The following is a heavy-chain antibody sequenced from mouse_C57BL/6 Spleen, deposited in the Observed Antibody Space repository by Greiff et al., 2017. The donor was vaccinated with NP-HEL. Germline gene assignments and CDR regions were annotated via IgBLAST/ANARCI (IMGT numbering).Heavy chain of an antibody. V-gene: IGHV14-2*01. J-gene: IGHJ3*01. Sequence: VQLQQSGAELVKPGASVKLSCTASGFNIKDYYMHWVKQRTEQGLEWIGRIDPEDGETKYAPKFQGKATITADTSSNTAYLQLRSLTSEDTAVYYGANILRYFVSPGWFAYWGQGTLVTVSA. D-gene: IGHD2-14*01. CDR1: GFNIKDYY. CDR3: ANILRYFVSPGWFAY. CDR2: IDPEDGET.